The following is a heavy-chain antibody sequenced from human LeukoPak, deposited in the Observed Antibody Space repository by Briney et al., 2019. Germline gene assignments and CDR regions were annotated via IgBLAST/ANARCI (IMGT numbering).Heavy chain of an antibody. CDR2: ISAYNGNT. D-gene: IGHD4-17*01. Sequence: ASVKVSCKASGYTFTSYGISWVRQAPGQGLEWMGWISAYNGNTNYAQKLQGRVTMTTDTSTSTAYMELRSLRSDDTAVYYCARGPLPYGDYLGWFDPWGQGTLVTVSS. J-gene: IGHJ5*02. V-gene: IGHV1-18*01. CDR1: GYTFTSYG. CDR3: ARGPLPYGDYLGWFDP.